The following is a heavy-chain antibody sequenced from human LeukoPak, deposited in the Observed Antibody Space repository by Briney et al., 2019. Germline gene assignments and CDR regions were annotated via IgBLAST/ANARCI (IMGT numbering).Heavy chain of an antibody. D-gene: IGHD3-9*01. V-gene: IGHV3-66*01. J-gene: IGHJ4*02. CDR1: GFTVSSNY. CDR3: ARDGYYDILTGYRNYFNY. CDR2: IYSGGST. Sequence: PGGSLRLSCAASGFTVSSNYMSWVRQAPGKGLEWVSVIYSGGSTYYADSVKGRFTISRDNSKNTLYLQMNSLRAEDTAVYYCARDGYYDILTGYRNYFNYWGQGTLVTVSS.